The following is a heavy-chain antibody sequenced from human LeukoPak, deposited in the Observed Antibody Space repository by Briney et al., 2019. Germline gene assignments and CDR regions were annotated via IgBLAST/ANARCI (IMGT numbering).Heavy chain of an antibody. CDR2: ISTIGAYI. CDR1: GFSFRSYS. CDR3: ARGSTTAQRKDAFDI. Sequence: GGSLRLSCAASGFSFRSYSMNWVRQAPGKGLEWVSSISTIGAYIYYSDSVKGRFTISRDNAKNSLYLQMNSLGAEDMGLYYCARGSTTAQRKDAFDIWGQGTMVTVSS. J-gene: IGHJ3*02. V-gene: IGHV3-21*01. D-gene: IGHD4-17*01.